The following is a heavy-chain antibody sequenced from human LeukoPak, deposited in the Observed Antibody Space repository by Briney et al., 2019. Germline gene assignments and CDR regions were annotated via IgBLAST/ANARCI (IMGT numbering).Heavy chain of an antibody. Sequence: TGGSLRLSCAASGFTFSGYAMHWVRQAPGKGLVWVSRIKSDGSITSYADSVMGRFTISRDNARNTLFLEMNSLRAEVSAVYYCARDGFLGPVTAYLDYWGQGTPVTVSS. V-gene: IGHV3-74*01. CDR3: ARDGFLGPVTAYLDY. CDR1: GFTFSGYA. J-gene: IGHJ4*02. CDR2: IKSDGSIT. D-gene: IGHD2-21*02.